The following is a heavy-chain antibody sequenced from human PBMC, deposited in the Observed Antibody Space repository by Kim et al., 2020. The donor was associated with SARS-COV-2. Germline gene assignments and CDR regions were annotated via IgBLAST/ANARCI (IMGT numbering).Heavy chain of an antibody. CDR3: ARERSSGWYGGSWFDP. J-gene: IGHJ5*02. CDR2: INHSGST. Sequence: SETLSLTCAVYGGSFSGYYWSWIRQPPGKGLEWIGEINHSGSTNYNPSLKSRVTISVDTSKNQFSLKLSSVTAADTAVYYCARERSSGWYGGSWFDPWGQGTLVTVSS. CDR1: GGSFSGYY. D-gene: IGHD6-19*01. V-gene: IGHV4-34*01.